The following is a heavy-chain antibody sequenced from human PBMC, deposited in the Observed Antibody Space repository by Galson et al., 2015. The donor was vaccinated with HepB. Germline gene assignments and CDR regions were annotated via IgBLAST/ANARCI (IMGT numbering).Heavy chain of an antibody. V-gene: IGHV1-69*02. CDR1: GGTFSSYT. J-gene: IGHJ5*02. CDR3: ARGGFGGNWFDP. D-gene: IGHD3-10*01. Sequence: SVKVSCKASGGTFSSYTISWVRQAPGQGLEWMGRIIPILGIANYAQKFQGRVMITADKSPSTAYMELSSLRSEDTAVYYCARGGFGGNWFDPWGQGTLVTVSS. CDR2: IIPILGIA.